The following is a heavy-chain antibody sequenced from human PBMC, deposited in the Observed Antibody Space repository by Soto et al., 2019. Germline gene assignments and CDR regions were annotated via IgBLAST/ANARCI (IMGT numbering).Heavy chain of an antibody. CDR3: ARRLYYDSSGFEGGGMDV. V-gene: IGHV4-39*01. J-gene: IGHJ6*02. D-gene: IGHD3-22*01. CDR1: GDSIVSDTYY. CDR2: VYYIGTT. Sequence: SETLSLTCTVSGDSIVSDTYYWGWIRQPPGKGLEWVATVYYIGTTYYNPSLKSRVTISVDTSNNQFSLKLSSVTAADTAVYYCARRLYYDSSGFEGGGMDVWGQGTTVTVSS.